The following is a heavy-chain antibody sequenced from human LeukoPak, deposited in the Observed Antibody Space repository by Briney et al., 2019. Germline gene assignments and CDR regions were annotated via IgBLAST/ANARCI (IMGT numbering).Heavy chain of an antibody. CDR3: AREWSGFGELPDY. CDR1: GFTFSSHW. V-gene: IGHV3-74*01. Sequence: LTGGSLRLSCAASGFTFSSHWMHWVRQAPGKGLVWVSRINSDGSSTSYADSVKGRFTISRDNAKNTLYLQMNSLRVEDTAVYYCAREWSGFGELPDYWGQGTLVTVSS. CDR2: INSDGSST. J-gene: IGHJ4*02. D-gene: IGHD3-10*01.